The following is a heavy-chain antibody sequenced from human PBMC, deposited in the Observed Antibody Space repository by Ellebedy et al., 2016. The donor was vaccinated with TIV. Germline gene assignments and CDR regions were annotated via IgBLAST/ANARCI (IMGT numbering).Heavy chain of an antibody. CDR3: ARAIIAPRPYYFDS. J-gene: IGHJ4*02. Sequence: SETLSLXXSVSGASITVDHWLSWVRQPPGKGLEWIGEIYLTGSTNYNPSLKSRVTMSTDKSKTQFSLKLTSVTAADTAVYYCARAIIAPRPYYFDSWGQGALVTVSS. D-gene: IGHD6-6*01. CDR1: GASITVDHW. CDR2: IYLTGST. V-gene: IGHV4-4*02.